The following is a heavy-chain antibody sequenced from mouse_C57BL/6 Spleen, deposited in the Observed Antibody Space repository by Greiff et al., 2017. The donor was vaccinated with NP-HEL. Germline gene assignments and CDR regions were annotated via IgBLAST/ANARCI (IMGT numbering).Heavy chain of an antibody. J-gene: IGHJ3*01. Sequence: QVQLKESGAELVKPGASVKMSCKASGYTFTTYPIEWMKQNHGKSLEWIGNFHPYNDDTKYNEKFKGKATLTVEKSSSTVYLELSRLTSDDSAVYYCARGDYDGAWFAYWGQGTLVTVSA. CDR1: GYTFTTYP. D-gene: IGHD2-4*01. CDR3: ARGDYDGAWFAY. V-gene: IGHV1-47*01. CDR2: FHPYNDDT.